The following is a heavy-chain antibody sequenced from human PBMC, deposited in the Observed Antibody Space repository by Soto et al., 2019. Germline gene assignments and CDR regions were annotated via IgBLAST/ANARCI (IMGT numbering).Heavy chain of an antibody. CDR2: ISYDGSNK. CDR1: GFTFSSYG. J-gene: IGHJ6*02. Sequence: PGGSLRLSCAASGFTFSSYGMHWVRQAPGKGLEWVAVISYDGSNKYYADSVKGRFTISRDNSKNTPYLQMNSLRAEDTAVYYCAKGRIAVAGTPLWYYGMDVWGQGTTVTVS. CDR3: AKGRIAVAGTPLWYYGMDV. V-gene: IGHV3-30*18. D-gene: IGHD6-19*01.